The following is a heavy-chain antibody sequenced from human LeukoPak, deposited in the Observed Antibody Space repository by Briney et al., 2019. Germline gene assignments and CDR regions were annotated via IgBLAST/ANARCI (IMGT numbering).Heavy chain of an antibody. V-gene: IGHV1-2*06. J-gene: IGHJ4*02. CDR3: ARGAGGWYYNY. CDR2: INPNNGGT. D-gene: IGHD6-19*01. Sequence: ASVKVSCKASGYTFTGYYMHWVRQAPGQGLEWMGRINPNNGGTNYAQKFQGRVTMTRDTSISTAYMELSRLRSDDTAVYCGARGAGGWYYNYLGQGTLVSDSS. CDR1: GYTFTGYY.